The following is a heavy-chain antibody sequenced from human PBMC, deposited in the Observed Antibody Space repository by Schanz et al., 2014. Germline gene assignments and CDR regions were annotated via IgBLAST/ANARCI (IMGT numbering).Heavy chain of an antibody. CDR2: ISGYNGKT. CDR1: GYSFTTYA. J-gene: IGHJ5*02. CDR3: ARDGNQPLDA. V-gene: IGHV1-18*01. D-gene: IGHD2-2*01. Sequence: QVQLVQSGAEVKKPGASVKVSCKASGYSFTTYAMNWVRQAPGQGLEWMGWISGYNGKTIYLDNLEDRISMTTDTATSTAYMELRNLRSADTAVYYCARDGNQPLDAWGQGTLVTVSS.